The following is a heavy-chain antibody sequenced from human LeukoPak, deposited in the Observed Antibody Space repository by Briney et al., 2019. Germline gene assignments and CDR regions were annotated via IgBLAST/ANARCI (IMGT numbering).Heavy chain of an antibody. Sequence: QPGGSLRLSCAASGFTFSSYLMHWVRQGPGKRLVWVSRITSDGSSTSYADSVKGRFTISRDNAKNTLYLQMNSLRADDTAVYYCARGYSRSWFDPWGQGTLVTVSS. V-gene: IGHV3-74*01. CDR1: GFTFSSYL. D-gene: IGHD1-14*01. CDR2: ITSDGSST. CDR3: ARGYSRSWFDP. J-gene: IGHJ5*02.